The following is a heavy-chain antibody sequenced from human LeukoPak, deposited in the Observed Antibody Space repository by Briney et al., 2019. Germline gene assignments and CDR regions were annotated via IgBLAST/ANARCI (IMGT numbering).Heavy chain of an antibody. Sequence: GGSLRLSCAASGFTFSTYAMHWVRQAPGKGLEWVTTISYDGSNKYYADSVKGRFTISRDNSKNTLYLQMNSLRGEGTAVYYCARGPDLYDSDRYFDYWGQGTLVTVSS. J-gene: IGHJ4*02. D-gene: IGHD3-22*01. CDR1: GFTFSTYA. V-gene: IGHV3-30-3*01. CDR2: ISYDGSNK. CDR3: ARGPDLYDSDRYFDY.